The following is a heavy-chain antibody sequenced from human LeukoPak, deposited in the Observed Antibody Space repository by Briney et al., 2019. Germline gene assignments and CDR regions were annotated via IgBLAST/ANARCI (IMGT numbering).Heavy chain of an antibody. Sequence: TGGSLRLSCAASGFTFSSYSMNWVRQAPGKGLEWVSSISSSSSYIYYADSVKGRFAISRDNAKNSLYLQMNSLRAEDTAIFYCARDRGSYYWAHFDYWGQGTLVTVSS. D-gene: IGHD1-26*01. V-gene: IGHV3-21*01. CDR3: ARDRGSYYWAHFDY. J-gene: IGHJ4*02. CDR2: ISSSSSYI. CDR1: GFTFSSYS.